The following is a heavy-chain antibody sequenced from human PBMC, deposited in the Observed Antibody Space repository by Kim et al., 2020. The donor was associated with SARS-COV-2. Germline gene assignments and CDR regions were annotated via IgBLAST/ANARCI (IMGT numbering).Heavy chain of an antibody. CDR1: GFTFSSYA. D-gene: IGHD3-10*01. CDR2: INSSGGST. J-gene: IGHJ4*02. Sequence: GGSLRLSCAASGFTFSSYAMSWVRQAPGKGLEWVSAINSSGGSTYYADSVKGRFTISRDNSKNTLYLQMNSLRAEDTAVYYCAKAGRWLPNDYWGQGTLVTVSS. CDR3: AKAGRWLPNDY. V-gene: IGHV3-23*01.